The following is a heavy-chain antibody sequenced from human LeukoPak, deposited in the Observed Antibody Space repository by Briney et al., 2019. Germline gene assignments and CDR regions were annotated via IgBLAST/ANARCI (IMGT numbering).Heavy chain of an antibody. D-gene: IGHD3-22*01. Sequence: SVKVSCKASGYTFTSYYMHWVRQAPGQGLEWMGIINPSGGSTSYAQKFQGRVTMTRDTSTSTVYMELSSLRSEDTAVYYCARVSNYYDSSGYHCFDYWGQGTLVTVSS. CDR2: INPSGGST. J-gene: IGHJ4*02. CDR1: GYTFTSYY. V-gene: IGHV1-46*01. CDR3: ARVSNYYDSSGYHCFDY.